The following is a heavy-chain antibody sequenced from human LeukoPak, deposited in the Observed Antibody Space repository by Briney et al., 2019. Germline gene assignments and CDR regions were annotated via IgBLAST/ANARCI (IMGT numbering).Heavy chain of an antibody. CDR2: ICGGGST. CDR1: GFTFSSNY. V-gene: IGHV3-66*02. D-gene: IGHD5-18*01. CDR3: ARGKRGYSYGY. J-gene: IGHJ1*01. Sequence: GGSLRLSCAASGFTFSSNYMSWVRQAPGKGLEWGSVICGGGSTYYSDSVKGRCTISRDHSKHTLYLKMNSLRAEDTAVYYCARGKRGYSYGYWGQGTLVTVSS.